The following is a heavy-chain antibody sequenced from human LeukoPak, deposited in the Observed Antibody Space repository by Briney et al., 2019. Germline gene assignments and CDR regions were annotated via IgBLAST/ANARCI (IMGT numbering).Heavy chain of an antibody. CDR3: ARLSGTFGTTSRIFDY. CDR2: ISGGGVAT. CDR1: GFSFVTYA. D-gene: IGHD1-1*01. Sequence: GGSLRLSCAASGFSFVTYATIWVRRTPGKGLEWVSAISGGGVATYYTDFVKGRFTISRDNSQSTVYLRLNRLRAEDTAVYYCARLSGTFGTTSRIFDYWGQGVLVTVSS. V-gene: IGHV3-23*01. J-gene: IGHJ4*02.